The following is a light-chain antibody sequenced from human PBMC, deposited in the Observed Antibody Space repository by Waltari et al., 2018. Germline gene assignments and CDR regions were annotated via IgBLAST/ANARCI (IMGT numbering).Light chain of an antibody. CDR2: EGS. V-gene: IGLV2-23*01. J-gene: IGLJ1*01. Sequence: QSALTQPASVSGSPGQSITISCTGTSRDVGSYNLVSWNQQRPGKAPKLMIYEGSKRPSGVSNRFSGSKSGNTASLTISGLQAEDEADYYCCSYAGSSFYVFGTGTKVTVL. CDR1: SRDVGSYNL. CDR3: CSYAGSSFYV.